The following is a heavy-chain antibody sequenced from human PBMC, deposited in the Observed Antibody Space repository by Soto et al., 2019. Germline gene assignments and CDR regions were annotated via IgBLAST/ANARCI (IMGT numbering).Heavy chain of an antibody. Sequence: QVQLVQSGAEEKKPGASVKVSCKASEYTFTTYGIHWVRQAPGQRLEWMGWINADNGYTKYPQKFQDRVTIPGDTSPSTDYMELSSLRSEDTAVYCCARAQKYFGSGRRPLYYYGIDVWGQGTTVTVSS. D-gene: IGHD3-10*01. CDR2: INADNGYT. CDR3: ARAQKYFGSGRRPLYYYGIDV. CDR1: EYTFTTYG. V-gene: IGHV1-3*05. J-gene: IGHJ6*02.